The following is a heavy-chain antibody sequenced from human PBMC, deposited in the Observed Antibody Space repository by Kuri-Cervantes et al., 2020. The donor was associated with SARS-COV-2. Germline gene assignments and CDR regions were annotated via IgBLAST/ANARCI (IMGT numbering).Heavy chain of an antibody. J-gene: IGHJ4*02. CDR1: GGSISSYY. Sequence: GSLRPSCTVSGGSISSYYWSWIRQPPGKGLEWIGYIYYSGSTNYNPSLKSRVTISVDTSKNQFSLKLSSVTAADTAVYYCARAIAAAAPFDYWGQGTLVTVSS. CDR2: IYYSGST. CDR3: ARAIAAAAPFDY. V-gene: IGHV4-59*01. D-gene: IGHD6-13*01.